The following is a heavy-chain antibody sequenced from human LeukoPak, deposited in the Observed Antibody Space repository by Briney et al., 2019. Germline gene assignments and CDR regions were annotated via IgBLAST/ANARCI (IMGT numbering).Heavy chain of an antibody. CDR1: RFTFRIYA. V-gene: IGHV3-23*01. CDR3: AKVSGGGSPVGYFQH. CDR2: ISGSGGST. Sequence: TGVSLSLLCAASRFTFRIYAMSWVREARGRGLEWVTAISGSGGSTHYADSVKGRFTISRDNSKNTRYMQMNSLRAEDTAVYYCAKVSGGGSPVGYFQHWGQGTLVTVSS. D-gene: IGHD2-15*01. J-gene: IGHJ1*01.